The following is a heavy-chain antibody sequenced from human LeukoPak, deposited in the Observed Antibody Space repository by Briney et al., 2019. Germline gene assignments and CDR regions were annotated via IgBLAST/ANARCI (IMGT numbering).Heavy chain of an antibody. CDR3: ARRSWGNNWFDP. Sequence: KPSETLSLTCTVSGGSISSSGYYWGWIRQPPGKGLEWIGSIYYSGSTYYNPSLKSRVTISVDTSKNQFSLKLSSVTAADTAVYYCARRSWGNNWFDPWGQGTLVTVSS. J-gene: IGHJ5*02. V-gene: IGHV4-39*07. CDR2: IYYSGST. D-gene: IGHD7-27*01. CDR1: GGSISSSGYY.